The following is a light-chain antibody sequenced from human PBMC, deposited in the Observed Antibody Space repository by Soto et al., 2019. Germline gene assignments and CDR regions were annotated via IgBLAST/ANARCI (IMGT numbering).Light chain of an antibody. Sequence: QSVLTQPPSVSEAPRQRVTISCSGSSSNIGSNTVNGYQQLPGKAPKILIYHDDLLPSGVSDRFSGSKSGTSASLAIRGIQSVDEAEYYCAAWDDSLNAYVFGTGTKVNVL. CDR2: HDD. CDR3: AAWDDSLNAYV. V-gene: IGLV1-36*01. J-gene: IGLJ1*01. CDR1: SSNIGSNT.